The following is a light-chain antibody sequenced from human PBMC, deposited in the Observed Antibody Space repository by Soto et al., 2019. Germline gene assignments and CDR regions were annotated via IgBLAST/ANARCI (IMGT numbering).Light chain of an antibody. CDR2: GNS. V-gene: IGLV1-40*01. Sequence: QSVLTQPPSVSGAPGQRVTISCTGSSSNIGAGYDVHWYQQLPGTAPKLLIYGNSNRPSGVPDRFSDSKSGPSASLAITGLQAEDEADYYCQSYDSSLSGSVVFGGGTKLTVL. CDR1: SSNIGAGYD. J-gene: IGLJ2*01. CDR3: QSYDSSLSGSVV.